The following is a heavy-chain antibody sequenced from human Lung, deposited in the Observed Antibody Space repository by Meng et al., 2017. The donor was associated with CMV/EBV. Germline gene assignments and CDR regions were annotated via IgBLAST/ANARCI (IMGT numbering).Heavy chain of an antibody. Sequence: SETLSLTCTVSGVSVTYNSYYWSWIRQSPGKGLEWIGYIYVSKNTKYNPSLQSRVTMSVDTTKNEVFLKVSSVTAADTAVYYCARDGGWLGGGSVDLWGQGTLVTVSS. CDR2: IYVSKNT. J-gene: IGHJ4*03. CDR3: ARDGGWLGGGSVDL. CDR1: GVSVTYNSYY. V-gene: IGHV4-61*01. D-gene: IGHD3-10*01.